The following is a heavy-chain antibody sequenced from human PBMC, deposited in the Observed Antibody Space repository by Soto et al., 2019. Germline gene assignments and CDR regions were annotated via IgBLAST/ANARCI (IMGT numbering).Heavy chain of an antibody. CDR1: GYTFTGYY. CDR3: ARDYYDGSGYLYYYGMDV. Sequence: ASVKVSCKASGYTFTGYYMHWVRQAPGQGLEWMGWINPNSGGTNYAQKFQGRVTMTRDTSISTAYMELSRLRSDDTAVYYCARDYYDGSGYLYYYGMDVWGQGTTITVSS. D-gene: IGHD3-22*01. CDR2: INPNSGGT. J-gene: IGHJ6*02. V-gene: IGHV1-2*02.